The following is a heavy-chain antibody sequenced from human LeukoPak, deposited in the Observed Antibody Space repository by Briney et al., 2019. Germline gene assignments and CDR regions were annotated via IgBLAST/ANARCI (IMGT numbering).Heavy chain of an antibody. V-gene: IGHV3-9*01. Sequence: GGSLRLSCAASGFTFDDYAMHWVRQAPGKGLEWVSGISWNSGTIGYADSVKGRFTISRDNAKNSLYLQMNSLRAEDTAVYYCAREQDYDPYYFDYWGQGTLVTVSS. CDR3: AREQDYDPYYFDY. J-gene: IGHJ4*02. CDR2: ISWNSGTI. CDR1: GFTFDDYA. D-gene: IGHD4-17*01.